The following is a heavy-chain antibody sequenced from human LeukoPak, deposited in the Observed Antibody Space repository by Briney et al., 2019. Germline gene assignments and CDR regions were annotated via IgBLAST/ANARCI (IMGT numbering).Heavy chain of an antibody. CDR2: IIPIFGTA. CDR1: GGTFSSYA. V-gene: IGHV1-69*13. D-gene: IGHD5-12*01. J-gene: IGHJ4*02. Sequence: ASVKVSCKASGGTFSSYAMSWVRQAPGQGLEWMGGIIPIFGTANYAQKFQGRVTITADESTSTAYMELSSLRSEDTAVYYCARGYSGYDFIIDYWGQGTLVTVSS. CDR3: ARGYSGYDFIIDY.